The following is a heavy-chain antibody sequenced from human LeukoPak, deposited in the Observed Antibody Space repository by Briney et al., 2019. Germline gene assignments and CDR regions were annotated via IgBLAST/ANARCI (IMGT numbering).Heavy chain of an antibody. V-gene: IGHV3-21*01. J-gene: IGHJ3*02. CDR1: GFTFSTYS. CDR3: ASGQWLVGDAFDI. CDR2: ISSSSSYI. Sequence: GGSLRLSCAASGFTFSTYSMNWVRQAPGKGLEWVSSISSSSSYIYYADSVKGRFTISRDNAKNSLYLQMNSLRAEDTAVYYCASGQWLVGDAFDIWGQGTMVTVSS. D-gene: IGHD6-19*01.